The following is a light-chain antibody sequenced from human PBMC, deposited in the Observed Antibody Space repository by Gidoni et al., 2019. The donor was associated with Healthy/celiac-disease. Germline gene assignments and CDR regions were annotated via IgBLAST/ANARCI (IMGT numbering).Light chain of an antibody. CDR3: QKYYNYPRR. V-gene: IGKV1-8*01. CDR2: AAS. Sequence: ASRITQSASSFSASTGDRFTSTCRASQGISRYLAWYQQKPGKDPKLLIYAASTLQSWVQSRFSGSGYGTDFTLTISCLQSEDFANYYCQKYYNYPRRFGQGTKVEIK. J-gene: IGKJ1*01. CDR1: QGISRY.